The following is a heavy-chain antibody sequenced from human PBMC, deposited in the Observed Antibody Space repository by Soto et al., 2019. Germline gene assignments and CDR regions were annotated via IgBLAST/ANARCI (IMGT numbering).Heavy chain of an antibody. Sequence: QVQLQESGPGLVKPSQTLSLPCTVSGGSISRGGYYWSWIRQHPGKGLGWIGYLFYSGTTYYNPSLKSRVTISVDTSKNQFALKLNSVTAADTAVYYCARSVDPWGQGTLVTVSS. V-gene: IGHV4-31*03. CDR3: ARSVDP. CDR2: LFYSGTT. J-gene: IGHJ5*02. CDR1: GGSISRGGYY.